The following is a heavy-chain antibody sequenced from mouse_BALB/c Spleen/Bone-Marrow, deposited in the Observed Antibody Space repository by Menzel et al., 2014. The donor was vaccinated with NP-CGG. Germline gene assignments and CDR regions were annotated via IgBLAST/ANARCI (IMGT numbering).Heavy chain of an antibody. J-gene: IGHJ4*01. V-gene: IGHV7-3*02. CDR3: ASDDYYDIVY. CDR1: GFTFTAYY. CDR2: IRNKANGYTT. Sequence: EVMLVESGGGLVQPGGSLRLSCATSGFTFTAYYMSWVCQPPVKALEWLGFIRNKANGYTTEYRASVKGRFTISRDNSQSILYLQMNTLRSEDSATYYCASDDYYDIVYWGDGTTVANSS.